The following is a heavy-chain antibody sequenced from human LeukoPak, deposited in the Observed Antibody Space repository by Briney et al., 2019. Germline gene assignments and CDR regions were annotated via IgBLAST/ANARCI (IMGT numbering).Heavy chain of an antibody. CDR2: IYPGDSDT. D-gene: IGHD6-13*01. V-gene: IGHV5-51*01. CDR1: GYTFTGYY. CDR3: ARHGGSSAQQNDY. Sequence: ASVKVSCKASGYTFTGYYMHWVRQAPGQGLEWMGIIYPGDSDTRYSPSFQGQVTISADKSISTAYLQWSSLKASDTAMYYCARHGGSSAQQNDYWGQGTLVTVSS. J-gene: IGHJ4*02.